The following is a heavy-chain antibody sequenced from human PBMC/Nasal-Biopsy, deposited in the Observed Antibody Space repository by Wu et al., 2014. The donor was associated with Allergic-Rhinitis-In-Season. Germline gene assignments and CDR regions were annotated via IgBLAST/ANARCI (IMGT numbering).Heavy chain of an antibody. CDR1: GFTFSGYY. CDR3: ARDRATGAFDI. CDR2: ISATNSYA. Sequence: LRLSCAASGFTFSGYYMTWIRQAPAKGLEWVSYISATNSYANYADSVKGRFTISRDNAKNTLYLQMNSLRAEDTAIYYCARDRATGAFDIWGQGTMVTVSS. D-gene: IGHD3-10*01. J-gene: IGHJ3*02. V-gene: IGHV3-11*06.